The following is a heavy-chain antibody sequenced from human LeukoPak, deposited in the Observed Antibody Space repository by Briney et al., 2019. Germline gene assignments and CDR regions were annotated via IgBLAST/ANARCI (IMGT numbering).Heavy chain of an antibody. Sequence: GSLRLSCAASGFTFSSYALSWVRPAPGKGLEWVSVISGSGLTTYYADSVKGRFTISRDNSKNTLYLQMNSLRAEDTAVYYCASRDPCSGGSCYGLGYRGQGTLVTVSS. CDR1: GFTFSSYA. V-gene: IGHV3-23*01. D-gene: IGHD2-15*01. CDR2: ISGSGLTT. CDR3: ASRDPCSGGSCYGLGY. J-gene: IGHJ4*02.